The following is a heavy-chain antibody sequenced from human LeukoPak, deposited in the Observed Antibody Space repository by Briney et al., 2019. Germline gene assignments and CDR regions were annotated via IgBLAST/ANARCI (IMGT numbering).Heavy chain of an antibody. J-gene: IGHJ4*02. D-gene: IGHD5-18*01. Sequence: GGSLRLSCAASGFTFSSFWMNWVRQAPGKGLEWVANIKQDGSERNYVDPVKGRSTISRDNAKNSLFLQMNSLRVEDTAVYYCARGGTRGYSPVDYWGQGILVTVSS. CDR2: IKQDGSER. CDR3: ARGGTRGYSPVDY. V-gene: IGHV3-7*03. CDR1: GFTFSSFW.